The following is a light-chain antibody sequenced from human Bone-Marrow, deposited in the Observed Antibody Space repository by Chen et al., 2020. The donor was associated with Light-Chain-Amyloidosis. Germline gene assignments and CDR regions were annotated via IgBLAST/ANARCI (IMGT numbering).Light chain of an antibody. CDR3: CSYAGRSTWV. V-gene: IGLV2-23*01. Sequence: QSVLTQPPSVSAAPGQKVTISCTGTSSDVGSYNLVSWYQQNPGKAPKLMIYEGSKRPSGGSNRFSGSKSGNTASLTISVLQAEDEADYYCCSYAGRSTWVFGGGTKLTVL. CDR1: SSDVGSYNL. CDR2: EGS. J-gene: IGLJ3*02.